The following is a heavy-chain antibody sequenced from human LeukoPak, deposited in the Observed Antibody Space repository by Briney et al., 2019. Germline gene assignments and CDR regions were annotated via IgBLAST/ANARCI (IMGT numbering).Heavy chain of an antibody. V-gene: IGHV1-2*04. Sequence: ASVKVSCKASGYTFTGYYMHWVRQAPGQGLEWMGWINPNSGGTNYAQKFQGWVTMTRDTSISTAYMELSRLRSDDTAVYYCARAVVPAAMPGSYYYGMDVWGQGTTVTVSS. CDR2: INPNSGGT. D-gene: IGHD2-2*01. J-gene: IGHJ6*02. CDR3: ARAVVPAAMPGSYYYGMDV. CDR1: GYTFTGYY.